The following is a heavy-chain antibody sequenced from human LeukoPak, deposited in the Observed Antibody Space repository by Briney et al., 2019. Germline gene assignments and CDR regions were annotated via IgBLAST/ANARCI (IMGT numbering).Heavy chain of an antibody. D-gene: IGHD3-10*01. CDR1: GGSISSSSYY. CDR2: IYYSGST. V-gene: IGHV4-39*01. J-gene: IGHJ4*02. Sequence: SETLSLTCTVSGGSISSSSYYWGWIRQPPGKGLEWIGSIYYSGSTYYNPSLKSRVTISVDTSKNQFSLKLSSVTAADTAVYYCASLSMVRGVMVNYWGQGTLVTVSS. CDR3: ASLSMVRGVMVNY.